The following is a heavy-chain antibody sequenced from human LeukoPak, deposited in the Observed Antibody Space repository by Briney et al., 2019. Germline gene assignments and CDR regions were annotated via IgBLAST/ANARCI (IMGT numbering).Heavy chain of an antibody. CDR1: GYTFTSYA. V-gene: IGHV7-4-1*02. CDR3: AREGVTIFGVVIGGLDP. CDR2: INTNTGNP. Sequence: PQASVKVSCKASGYTFTSYAMNWVRQAPGQGLEWMGWINTNTGNPTYAQGFTGRFVLSLDTSVSTAYLQISSLKAEDTAVYYCAREGVTIFGVVIGGLDPWGQGTLVTVSS. D-gene: IGHD3-3*01. J-gene: IGHJ5*02.